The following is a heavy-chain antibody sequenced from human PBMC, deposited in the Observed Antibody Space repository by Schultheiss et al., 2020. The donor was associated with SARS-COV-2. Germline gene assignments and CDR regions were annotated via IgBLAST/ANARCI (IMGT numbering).Heavy chain of an antibody. CDR2: IWYDGSNK. V-gene: IGHV3-33*08. J-gene: IGHJ4*02. CDR1: GFTFSSYG. Sequence: GGSLRLSCAASGFTFSSYGMHWVRQAPGKGLEWVAVIWYDGSNKYYADSVKGRFTISRDNSKNTMYLQMNSLRAEDTAVYYCARECIAVADGSDYWGQGTLVTVSS. CDR3: ARECIAVADGSDY. D-gene: IGHD6-19*01.